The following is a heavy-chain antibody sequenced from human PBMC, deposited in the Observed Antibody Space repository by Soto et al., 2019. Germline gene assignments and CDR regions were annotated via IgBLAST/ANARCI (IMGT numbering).Heavy chain of an antibody. CDR2: IYYSGST. CDR3: ASTEGYDYVWGSYRYKGGPGYYYGMDV. Sequence: KSSETLSLTCTVSGGSISSGDYYWSWIRQPPGKGLEWIGYIYYSGSTYYNPSLKSRVTISVDTSKNQFSLKLSSVTAADTAVYYCASTEGYDYVWGSYRYKGGPGYYYGMDVWGQGTTVTVSS. V-gene: IGHV4-30-4*01. CDR1: GGSISSGDYY. J-gene: IGHJ6*02. D-gene: IGHD3-16*02.